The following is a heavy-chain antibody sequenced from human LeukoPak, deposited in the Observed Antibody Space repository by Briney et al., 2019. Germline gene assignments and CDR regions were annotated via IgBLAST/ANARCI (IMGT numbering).Heavy chain of an antibody. V-gene: IGHV3-53*01. CDR1: GFTVSSNY. Sequence: GGSLRLSCAPSGFTVSSNYMSWVRQAPGKGLEWVSVIYSGGSTYYADSVKGRFTISRDNSKNTLYLQMNSLRAEDTAVYYCARAGRYPGVLYWGQGTLVTVSS. CDR2: IYSGGST. D-gene: IGHD3-16*02. J-gene: IGHJ4*02. CDR3: ARAGRYPGVLY.